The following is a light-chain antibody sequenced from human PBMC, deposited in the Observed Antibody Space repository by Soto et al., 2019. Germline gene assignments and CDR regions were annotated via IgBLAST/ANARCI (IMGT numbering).Light chain of an antibody. Sequence: EVVMTQSPATLSVSPGERATLSCRASQSVSINLAWYQQKPGQAPRLLIHGASTRAIGIPARFSGSGSGTEFTLTISSLQSEDFAVYYCQQYGNSPQTFGQGTKVETK. CDR2: GAS. CDR3: QQYGNSPQT. J-gene: IGKJ1*01. V-gene: IGKV3-15*01. CDR1: QSVSIN.